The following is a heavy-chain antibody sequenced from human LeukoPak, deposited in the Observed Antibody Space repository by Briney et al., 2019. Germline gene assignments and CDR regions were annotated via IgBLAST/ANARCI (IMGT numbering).Heavy chain of an antibody. CDR1: GYTFTICY. D-gene: IGHD3-3*01. Sequence: ASVKVSCKASGYTFTICYMHWVRQAPGQGLEWMGGIIPIFGTANYAQKFQGRVTITADESTSTAYMELSSLRSEDTAVYYCARGEGFWSGYYKEWWFDPWGQGTLVTVSS. CDR2: IIPIFGTA. V-gene: IGHV1-69*13. J-gene: IGHJ5*02. CDR3: ARGEGFWSGYYKEWWFDP.